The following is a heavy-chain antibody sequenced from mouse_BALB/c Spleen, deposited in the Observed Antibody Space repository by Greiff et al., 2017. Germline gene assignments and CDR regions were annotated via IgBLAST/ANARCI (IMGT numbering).Heavy chain of an antibody. V-gene: IGHV5-17*02. CDR1: GFTFSSFG. CDR3: ARNYGSKAMDY. J-gene: IGHJ4*01. D-gene: IGHD1-1*01. Sequence: EVQGVESGGGLVQPGGSRKLSCAASGFTFSSFGMHWVRQAPEKGLEWVAYISSGSSTIYYADTVKGRFTISRDNPKNTLFLQMTSLRSEDTAMYYCARNYGSKAMDYWGQGTSVTVSS. CDR2: ISSGSSTI.